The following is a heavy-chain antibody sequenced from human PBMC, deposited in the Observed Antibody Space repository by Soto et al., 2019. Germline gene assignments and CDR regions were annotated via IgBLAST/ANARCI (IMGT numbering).Heavy chain of an antibody. CDR2: IWYDGSNK. CDR1: GFTFSSYG. Sequence: QVQLVESGGGVVQPGRSLRLSCAASGFTFSSYGMHWVRQAPGKGLEWVAVIWYDGSNKYYADSVKGRFTISRDNSKNTLYLQMNSLRAEDTAVYYCAREGEQLAPAYDYWGQGTLVTVSS. D-gene: IGHD6-6*01. CDR3: AREGEQLAPAYDY. V-gene: IGHV3-33*01. J-gene: IGHJ4*02.